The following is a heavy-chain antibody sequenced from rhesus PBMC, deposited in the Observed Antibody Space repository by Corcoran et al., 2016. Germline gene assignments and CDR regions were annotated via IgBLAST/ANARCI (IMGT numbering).Heavy chain of an antibody. Sequence: QVQLQESGPGVVKPSETLSLTCAVSGGSISSGYDWSWIRQPPGKGLEWMGYIYGSSGRTNYTPSLKNRVTISKDASKNQFSLKLSSVTAADTAVYYWARDPEAAGYFDYWGQGVLVTVSS. CDR3: ARDPEAAGYFDY. CDR1: GGSISSGYD. CDR2: IYGSSGRT. V-gene: IGHV4-76*01. D-gene: IGHD6-13*01. J-gene: IGHJ4*01.